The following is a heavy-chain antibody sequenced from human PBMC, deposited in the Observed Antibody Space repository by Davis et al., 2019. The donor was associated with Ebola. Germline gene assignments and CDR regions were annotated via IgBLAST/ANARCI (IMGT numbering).Heavy chain of an antibody. J-gene: IGHJ6*02. Sequence: AASVKVSCKASGYTFTSYDINWVRQATGQGLEWMGWMNPNSGNTGYEQKFQGRVTMTRDTSTSTVYMELSSLRSEDTAVYYCARAAPHRGGWYADGMDVWGQGTTVTVSS. CDR2: MNPNSGNT. D-gene: IGHD6-19*01. V-gene: IGHV1-8*01. CDR1: GYTFTSYD. CDR3: ARAAPHRGGWYADGMDV.